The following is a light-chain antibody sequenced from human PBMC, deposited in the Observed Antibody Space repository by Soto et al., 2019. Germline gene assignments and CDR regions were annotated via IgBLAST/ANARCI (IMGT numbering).Light chain of an antibody. CDR3: SSYAGSNRV. CDR2: EVN. Sequence: QSALTQPPSASGSPGQSVTISCTGTSGDVGGYNYFSWYQQHPGKAPKLMIYEVNKRPSGVPDRFSGSKSGNTASLTVSGLQAEDEADYYCSSYAGSNRVFGTGTKVTVL. V-gene: IGLV2-8*01. CDR1: SGDVGGYNY. J-gene: IGLJ1*01.